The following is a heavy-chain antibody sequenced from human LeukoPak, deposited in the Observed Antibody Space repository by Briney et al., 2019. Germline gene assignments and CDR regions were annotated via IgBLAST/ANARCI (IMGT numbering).Heavy chain of an antibody. V-gene: IGHV1-18*01. CDR1: GYTFTSYG. CDR3: AAERTYSSSDYGMDV. J-gene: IGHJ6*02. Sequence: GASVKVSCTASGYTFTSYGISWVRQAPGQGLEWMGWISAYNGNTNYAQKLQGRVTMTTDTSTSTAYMELRSLRSDDTAVYYCAAERTYSSSDYGMDVWGQGTTVTVSS. D-gene: IGHD6-13*01. CDR2: ISAYNGNT.